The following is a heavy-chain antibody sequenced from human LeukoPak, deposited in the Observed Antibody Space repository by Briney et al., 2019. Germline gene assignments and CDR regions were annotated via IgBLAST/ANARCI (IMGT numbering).Heavy chain of an antibody. CDR1: GYTLIELS. Sequence: ASVKVSCKVSGYTLIELSMHWVRQAPGKGLEWMGGFDPEDGETIYAQKFQGRVTMTEDTSTDTAYMELSSLRSEDTAVYYCATAGIQLWLRSGDAFDIWGQGTMVTVSS. V-gene: IGHV1-24*01. D-gene: IGHD5-18*01. J-gene: IGHJ3*02. CDR2: FDPEDGET. CDR3: ATAGIQLWLRSGDAFDI.